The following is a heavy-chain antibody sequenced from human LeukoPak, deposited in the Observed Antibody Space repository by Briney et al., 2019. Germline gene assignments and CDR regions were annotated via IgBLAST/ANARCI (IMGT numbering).Heavy chain of an antibody. J-gene: IGHJ6*03. V-gene: IGHV1-2*02. CDR2: IDPNSGGT. CDR1: GYTFTGYY. CDR3: ARDGSSWYYYYYYMDV. D-gene: IGHD6-13*01. Sequence: ASVRVSCKASGYTFTGYYMHWVRQAPGQGLEWMGWIDPNSGGTNYAQKFQGRVTMTRDTSISTAYMELSRLRSADTAVYYCARDGSSWYYYYYYMDVWGKGTTVTVSS.